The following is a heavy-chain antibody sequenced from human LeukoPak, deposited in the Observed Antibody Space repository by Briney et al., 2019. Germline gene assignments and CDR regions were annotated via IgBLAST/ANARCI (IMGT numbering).Heavy chain of an antibody. D-gene: IGHD3-10*01. J-gene: IGHJ3*02. CDR3: ASHPNGGSTAFDI. CDR1: GYTFTSYD. V-gene: IGHV1-8*01. Sequence: GASVKVSCKASGYTFTSYDINWVRQATGQGLEWMGWMNPNSGNTGYAQKLQGRVTMTTDTSTSTAYMDLRSLRSDDTAVYYCASHPNGGSTAFDIWGQGTMVTVSS. CDR2: MNPNSGNT.